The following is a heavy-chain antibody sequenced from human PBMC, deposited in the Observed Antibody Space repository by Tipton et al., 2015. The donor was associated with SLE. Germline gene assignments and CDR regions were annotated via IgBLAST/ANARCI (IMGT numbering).Heavy chain of an antibody. CDR3: ARDRIAVAGNWYFDL. CDR1: GFTFSSYA. D-gene: IGHD6-19*01. Sequence: SLRLSCAASGFTFSSYAMSWVRQAPGKGLEWVSAISGSGGSTYYADSVKGRFTISRDNSKNTLYLQMNSLRAEDTAVYYCARDRIAVAGNWYFDLWGRGTLVTVSS. J-gene: IGHJ2*01. V-gene: IGHV3-23*01. CDR2: ISGSGGST.